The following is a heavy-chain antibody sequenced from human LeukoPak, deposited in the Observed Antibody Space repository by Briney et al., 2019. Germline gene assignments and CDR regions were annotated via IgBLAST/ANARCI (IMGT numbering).Heavy chain of an antibody. CDR2: LSSSGSTN. J-gene: IGHJ6*02. CDR3: ARNWVPSGDSYYYGMDV. Sequence: GGSLRLSCAASGIPFTNFWVRQAPGTGLEWVSYLSSSGSTNYYADSVKGRFTISRDNAKNSLYLQMNSLRVEDTAVYYCARNWVPSGDSYYYGMDVWGQGTTVTVSS. D-gene: IGHD3-16*01. V-gene: IGHV3-48*03. CDR1: GIPFTNF.